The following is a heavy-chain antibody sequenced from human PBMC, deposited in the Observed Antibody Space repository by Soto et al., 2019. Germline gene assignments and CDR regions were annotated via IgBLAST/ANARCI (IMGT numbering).Heavy chain of an antibody. V-gene: IGHV3-30*18. Sequence: PGGSLRLSCAASGFTFSSYGMHWVRQAPGKGLEWVAVIPYDGSTKYYADSVKGRFTISRDNSKNTLYLQMNSLRAEETAVYYCAKDKRYSSGWYAGYYYYYYGMDVWGQGTTVTVSS. CDR1: GFTFSSYG. CDR2: IPYDGSTK. D-gene: IGHD6-19*01. CDR3: AKDKRYSSGWYAGYYYYYYGMDV. J-gene: IGHJ6*02.